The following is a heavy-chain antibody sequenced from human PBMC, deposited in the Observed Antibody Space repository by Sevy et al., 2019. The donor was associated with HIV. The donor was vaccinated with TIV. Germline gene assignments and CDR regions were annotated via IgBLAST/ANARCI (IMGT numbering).Heavy chain of an antibody. Sequence: SETRSLTCTVSGGSISSGDYYWSWMRQPPGKGREWIGYIYYSGTTYYNPSLKSRVTISVDTSKNHFSLNLNSVTAAATDVYYCARYCISNSPHHWFDPWGQGTLVTVSS. CDR1: GGSISSGDYY. CDR3: ARYCISNSPHHWFDP. CDR2: IYYSGTT. D-gene: IGHD2-2*01. V-gene: IGHV4-30-4*01. J-gene: IGHJ5*02.